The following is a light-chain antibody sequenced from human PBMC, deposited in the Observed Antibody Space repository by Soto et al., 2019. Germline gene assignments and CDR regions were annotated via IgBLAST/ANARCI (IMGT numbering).Light chain of an antibody. Sequence: EIVLTQSPGTLSLSPGERATLSCKASQSVSNNYLAWYQQKPGQAPRLLIFHASSRATGIPDKFSGSGSGTDFTLTISRLEPEDFAVHYCQQHGSSPFTFGQGTNVEIK. CDR3: QQHGSSPFT. CDR2: HAS. V-gene: IGKV3-20*01. CDR1: QSVSNNY. J-gene: IGKJ1*01.